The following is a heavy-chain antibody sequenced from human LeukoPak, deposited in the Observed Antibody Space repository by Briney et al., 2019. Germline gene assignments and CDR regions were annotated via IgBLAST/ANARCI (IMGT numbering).Heavy chain of an antibody. CDR1: GYTFTSYD. Sequence: ASVKVSCKASGYTFTSYDVNWVRQATGQGLEWMGWMNPNSGNTGYAQEFKGRVTITRNTSISTAYMELSHLRFEDTAVHFCARSSELRRIDYWGQGTLVTVSS. D-gene: IGHD1-7*01. J-gene: IGHJ4*02. V-gene: IGHV1-8*01. CDR3: ARSSELRRIDY. CDR2: MNPNSGNT.